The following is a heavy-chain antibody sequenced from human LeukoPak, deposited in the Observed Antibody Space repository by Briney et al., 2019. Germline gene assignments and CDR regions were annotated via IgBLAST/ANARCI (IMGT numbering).Heavy chain of an antibody. V-gene: IGHV3-33*01. CDR1: GFTFSSYG. Sequence: PGRSLRLSCAASGFTFSSYGMHWVSQAPGKGLEWVAVIWYDGSNKYYADSVKGRFTISRDNSKNTLYLQMNSLRAEDTAVYYCARESGYEFDYWGQGTLVTVSS. CDR2: IWYDGSNK. CDR3: ARESGYEFDY. J-gene: IGHJ4*02. D-gene: IGHD5-12*01.